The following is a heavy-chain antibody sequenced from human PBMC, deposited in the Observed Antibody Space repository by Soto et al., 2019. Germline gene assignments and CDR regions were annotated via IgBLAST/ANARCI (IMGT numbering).Heavy chain of an antibody. Sequence: GASVKVSCKASGYTFTNYAVHWVRQAPGQRLERMGWINAGNGNTRFSQNLQGRVTITRDTSARTVYMELSSLRAEDRAVYYCATGLFAVSPLASFFYYLDVLGKGTTVTVSS. CDR1: GYTFTNYA. CDR2: INAGNGNT. V-gene: IGHV1-3*01. CDR3: ATGLFAVSPLASFFYYLDV. D-gene: IGHD3-3*01. J-gene: IGHJ6*03.